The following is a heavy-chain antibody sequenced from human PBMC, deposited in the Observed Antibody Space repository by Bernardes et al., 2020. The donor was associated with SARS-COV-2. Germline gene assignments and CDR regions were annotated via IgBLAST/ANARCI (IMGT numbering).Heavy chain of an antibody. CDR1: GYIFDDYY. CDR2: ISPNTDGR. J-gene: IGHJ4*02. V-gene: IGHV1-2*02. CDR3: ARQDGYGSGSYADY. Sequence: ASVKVSCKPSGYIFDDYYIHWVRQAPGQGLEWMGWISPNTDGRNYAQKFQGRVTLTWDTSITTAHMELNGLTFDDTAIYFCARQDGYGSGSYADYWGQGTQVTVSS. D-gene: IGHD3-10*01.